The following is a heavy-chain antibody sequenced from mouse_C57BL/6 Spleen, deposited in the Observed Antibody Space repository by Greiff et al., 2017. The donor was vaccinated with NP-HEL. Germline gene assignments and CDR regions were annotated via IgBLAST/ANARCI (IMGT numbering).Heavy chain of an antibody. Sequence: QVQLQQSGAELVKPGASVKMSCKASGYTFTSYWITWVKQRPGQGLEWIGDIYPGSGSTNYNEKFKSKATLTVDTSSSTAYMQLSSLTSEDSAVYYCAKIYYDYDRYFDVWGTGTTVTVSS. J-gene: IGHJ1*03. CDR1: GYTFTSYW. V-gene: IGHV1-55*01. CDR3: AKIYYDYDRYFDV. CDR2: IYPGSGST. D-gene: IGHD2-4*01.